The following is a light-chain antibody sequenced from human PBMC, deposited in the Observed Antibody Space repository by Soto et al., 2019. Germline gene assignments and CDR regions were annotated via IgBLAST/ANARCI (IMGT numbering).Light chain of an antibody. J-gene: IGKJ2*01. Sequence: DIGWTQSPGTLLFSPGERATLPGRASRIISTANLAWYQQKPGQAPRLLIYGASSRATGIPDRFSGSGSGTDFTLTISRLEPADFAVYSCQQYGSSPYTFGQGTKLEIK. V-gene: IGKV3-20*01. CDR1: RIISTAN. CDR3: QQYGSSPYT. CDR2: GAS.